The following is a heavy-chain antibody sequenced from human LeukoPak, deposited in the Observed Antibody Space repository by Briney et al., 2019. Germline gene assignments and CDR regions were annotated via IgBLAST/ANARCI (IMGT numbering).Heavy chain of an antibody. Sequence: SQTLSLTCAISGDSVSSNSAAWNWIRQSPSRGLEWLGRTYYRSKWYNDYAVSVKSRITINPDTSKNQFSLKLSSVTAADTAVYYCARDVLLWFGESTDYWGQGTLVTVSS. V-gene: IGHV6-1*01. CDR2: TYYRSKWYN. CDR1: GDSVSSNSAA. J-gene: IGHJ4*02. D-gene: IGHD3-10*01. CDR3: ARDVLLWFGESTDY.